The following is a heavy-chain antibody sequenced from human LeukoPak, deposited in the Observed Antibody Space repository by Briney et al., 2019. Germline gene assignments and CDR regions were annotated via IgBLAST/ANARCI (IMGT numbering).Heavy chain of an antibody. CDR2: INPNSGGT. CDR3: ARDSSGSATDY. D-gene: IGHD3-22*01. J-gene: IGHJ4*02. CDR1: GYTFTGYY. Sequence: ASVKVSCKASGYTFTGYYMHWVRQAPGQGLEWMGRINPNSGGTNYAQKFQGRVTMTRDTSICTAYMELSRLRSDDTAVYYCARDSSGSATDYWGQGTLVTVSS. V-gene: IGHV1-2*06.